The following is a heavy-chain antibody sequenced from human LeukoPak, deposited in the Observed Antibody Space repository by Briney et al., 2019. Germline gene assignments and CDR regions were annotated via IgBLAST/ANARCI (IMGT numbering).Heavy chain of an antibody. D-gene: IGHD3-22*01. V-gene: IGHV1-2*02. CDR1: GYTFTGYY. J-gene: IGHJ3*02. CDR2: INPNSGGT. CDR3: AREIRETYYYDSSGKPPNAFDI. Sequence: ASVKVSCKASGYTFTGYYMHWVRQAPGQGLEWMGWINPNSGGTNYAQKFQGRVTMTGDTSISTAYMELSRLRSDDTAVYYCAREIRETYYYDSSGKPPNAFDIWGQGTMVTVSS.